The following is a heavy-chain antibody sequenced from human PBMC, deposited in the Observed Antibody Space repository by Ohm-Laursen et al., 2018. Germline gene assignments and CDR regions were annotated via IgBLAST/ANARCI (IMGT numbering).Heavy chain of an antibody. D-gene: IGHD2-15*01. CDR2: IKEDGSEK. CDR1: GFTFSSYW. J-gene: IGHJ4*02. Sequence: LSLTCASSGFTFSSYWMSWVRQAPGKGLEWVASIKEDGSEKYYVDSANGRFTISRDNAKNSLYLQMNSLRDEDTAVYYCARTLRGGSCYRCYWGQGTLVTVSS. CDR3: ARTLRGGSCYRCY. V-gene: IGHV3-7*01.